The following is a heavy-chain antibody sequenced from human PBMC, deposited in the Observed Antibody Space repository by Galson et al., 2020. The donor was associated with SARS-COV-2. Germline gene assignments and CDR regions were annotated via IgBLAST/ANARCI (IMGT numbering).Heavy chain of an antibody. J-gene: IGHJ6*02. CDR2: IYYSGST. V-gene: IGHV4-59*01. Sequence: SETLSLTCTVSGGSISSYYWSWIRQPPGKGLEWIGYIYYSGSTNYNPSLKSRVTISVDTSKNQFSLKLSSVTAADTAVYYCAREEEEKYGMDVWGQGTTVTVSS. CDR1: GGSISSYY. CDR3: AREEEEKYGMDV.